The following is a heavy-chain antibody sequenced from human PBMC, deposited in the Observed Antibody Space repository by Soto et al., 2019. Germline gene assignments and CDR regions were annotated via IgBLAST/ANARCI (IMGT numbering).Heavy chain of an antibody. Sequence: QVQLQEAGPGLVKPSQTLSLTCTVSGASISTGDYYWSWTRQSPGKGLEWIGYSHNSGSTYHNPSLRGRATISLDTAKNQFSLKLSSVTTTDTAVYFWAREMRYWTNGVWQSYGMDVWGQGTTVIVSS. D-gene: IGHD2-8*01. CDR2: SHNSGST. V-gene: IGHV4-30-4*01. J-gene: IGHJ6*02. CDR3: AREMRYWTNGVWQSYGMDV. CDR1: GASISTGDYY.